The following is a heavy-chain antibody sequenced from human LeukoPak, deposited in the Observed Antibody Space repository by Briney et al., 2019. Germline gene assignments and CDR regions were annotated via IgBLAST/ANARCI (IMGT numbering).Heavy chain of an antibody. J-gene: IGHJ6*03. CDR2: MNPNSGNT. CDR1: GYTFTSYD. Sequence: GASVKVSCKASGYTFTSYDINWVRQATGQGLEWMGWMNPNSGNTGCAQKFQGRVTMTRNTSISTAYMELSSLRSEDTAVYYCAREELRYFDWSYYYYMDVWGKGTTVTVS. V-gene: IGHV1-8*01. D-gene: IGHD3-9*01. CDR3: AREELRYFDWSYYYYMDV.